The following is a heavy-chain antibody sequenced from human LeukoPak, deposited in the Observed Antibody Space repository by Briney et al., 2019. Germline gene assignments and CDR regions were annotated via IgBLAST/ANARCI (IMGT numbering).Heavy chain of an antibody. CDR3: AKKDYYYMDV. V-gene: IGHV4-4*02. J-gene: IGHJ6*03. Sequence: NPSGTLSLTCAVSGGSITSGNWWTWVRQSPGKGLEWIGEIHHGGTTNYNPSLKSRVTISVDKSKNQFSLKLNSVTAADTAVYYCAKKDYYYMDVWGKGTTVTVSS. CDR1: GGSITSGNW. CDR2: IHHGGTT.